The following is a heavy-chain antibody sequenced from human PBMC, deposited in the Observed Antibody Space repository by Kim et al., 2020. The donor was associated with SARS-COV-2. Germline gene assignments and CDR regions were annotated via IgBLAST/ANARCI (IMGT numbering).Heavy chain of an antibody. D-gene: IGHD6-13*01. V-gene: IGHV3-23*01. CDR1: GFIFSSYA. CDR3: ANGSTIGVIRPPPGTDDY. Sequence: GGSLRLSCAASGFIFSSYAMTWVRQAPGKGLEWVSGINYSGSNTYYADSVKDRFTISRDNSKNALYLQMNSLRAEDTAVYYCANGSTIGVIRPPPGTDDYWGQGTLVTVSS. J-gene: IGHJ4*02. CDR2: INYSGSNT.